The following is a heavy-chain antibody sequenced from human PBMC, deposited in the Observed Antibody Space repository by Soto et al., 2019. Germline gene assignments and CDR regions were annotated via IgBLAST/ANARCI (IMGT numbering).Heavy chain of an antibody. CDR2: VYHNGNT. J-gene: IGHJ5*02. V-gene: IGHV4-61*01. CDR1: SGSVYSDSHY. Sequence: PSETLSLTCTVSSGSVYSDSHYWNWIRQPPGKGLEWIGYVYHNGNTNYNPSLKSRLTISVDTSRNQFSLSLRSVTAADTAVYYCARSTGWLTHSPAFDPWGQGTLVTVSS. D-gene: IGHD6-19*01. CDR3: ARSTGWLTHSPAFDP.